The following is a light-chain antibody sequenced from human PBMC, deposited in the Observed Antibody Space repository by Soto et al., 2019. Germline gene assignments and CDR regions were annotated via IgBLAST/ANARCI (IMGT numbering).Light chain of an antibody. CDR3: QQYKSYSLT. Sequence: DRRMTQSPSTLSASVGERVSMACVASQSISSWLAWYQQNPGKAPKFLIYKASNLEVGVPSRFSGSGSGTEFTLTISSLQPDDFATYYCQQYKSYSLTFGGRTKV. V-gene: IGKV1-5*03. CDR1: QSISSW. CDR2: KAS. J-gene: IGKJ4*01.